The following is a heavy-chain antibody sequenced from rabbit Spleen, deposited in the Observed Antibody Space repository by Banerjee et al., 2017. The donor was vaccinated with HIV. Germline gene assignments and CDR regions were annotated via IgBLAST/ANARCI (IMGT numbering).Heavy chain of an antibody. Sequence: QSLEESGGGLVQPEGSLTLTCTASGFSFSSSDYICWVRQAPGKGLEWISCIAGSSSSFTYSATWAKGRFTISKTSSTTVTLQMTSLTAADTATYFCARDLDGVIGWNFGWWGPGTLVTVS. CDR3: ARDLDGVIGWNFGW. J-gene: IGHJ4*01. CDR1: GFSFSSSDY. V-gene: IGHV1S40*01. D-gene: IGHD1-1*01. CDR2: IAGSSSSFT.